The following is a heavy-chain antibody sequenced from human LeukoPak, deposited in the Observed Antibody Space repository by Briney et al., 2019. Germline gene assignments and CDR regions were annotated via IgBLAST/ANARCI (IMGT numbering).Heavy chain of an antibody. CDR2: IKSDGSEK. V-gene: IGHV3-7*01. CDR1: GFTFCNNW. J-gene: IGHJ3*02. Sequence: GGSLRLSCAASGFTFCNNWMSWVRQTPGKGLEWVAKIKSDGSEKSYVDSVKGRFTISRDNAKNTLYLQMSGLRPEDTALYYCATFSSGKYPKELFNIWGQGTMVTVSS. D-gene: IGHD4-23*01. CDR3: ATFSSGKYPKELFNI.